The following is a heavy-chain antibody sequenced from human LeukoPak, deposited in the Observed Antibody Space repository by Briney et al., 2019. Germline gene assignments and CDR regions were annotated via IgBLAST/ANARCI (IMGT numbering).Heavy chain of an antibody. J-gene: IGHJ4*02. Sequence: GGSLRLSCAASGFTFSSYGMNWVRQVPGKGLESVSYISSSGNTIYYADSVKGRFTISRDNAHGSLHLQMNSLRVEDTAIYYCARDLYYGSASPRLDYWGQGTLVTVSS. CDR3: ARDLYYGSASPRLDY. D-gene: IGHD3-10*01. CDR2: ISSSGNTI. CDR1: GFTFSSYG. V-gene: IGHV3-48*01.